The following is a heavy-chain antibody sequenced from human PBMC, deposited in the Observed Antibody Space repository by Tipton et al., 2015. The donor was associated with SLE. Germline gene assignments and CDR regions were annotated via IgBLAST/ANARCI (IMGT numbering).Heavy chain of an antibody. CDR2: INHSGST. Sequence: TLSLTCALYGGSFSDYYWSWIRQPPGKGLERIGEINHSGSTNYNPSLKSRVTISVDTSKNQFSLKLSSVTAADTAVYYCAKGLGAYSSGWRYYYYYMDVWGKGTTVTVSS. D-gene: IGHD6-19*01. CDR3: AKGLGAYSSGWRYYYYYMDV. J-gene: IGHJ6*03. CDR1: GGSFSDYY. V-gene: IGHV4-34*01.